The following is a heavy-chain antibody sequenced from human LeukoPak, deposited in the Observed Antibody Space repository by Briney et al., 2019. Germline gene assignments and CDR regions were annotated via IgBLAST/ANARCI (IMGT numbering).Heavy chain of an antibody. Sequence: ASVKVSCKASGYTFTSYGIIWVRQAPGQGLEWMGWISTYNGNTNYAQKFQGRVTMTTDTSTSTAYMELRSLRSDDTAVYYCARGNLYYYDSSGFDYWGQGTLVTVSS. CDR1: GYTFTSYG. CDR3: ARGNLYYYDSSGFDY. J-gene: IGHJ4*02. CDR2: ISTYNGNT. V-gene: IGHV1-18*01. D-gene: IGHD3-22*01.